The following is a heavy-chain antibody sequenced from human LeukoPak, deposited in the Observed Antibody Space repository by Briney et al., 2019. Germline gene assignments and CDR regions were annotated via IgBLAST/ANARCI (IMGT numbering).Heavy chain of an antibody. CDR1: GFTFRNYA. Sequence: GGSLRFSCAASGFTFRNYAMHWVRQAPGKGLEWVTTVSNDGRNIFYTDSVKGRFTITRDNSKDTLYLQMNSLRIEDTALYYCARHWGFDYWGQGALVTVSS. J-gene: IGHJ4*02. CDR2: VSNDGRNI. CDR3: ARHWGFDY. D-gene: IGHD7-27*01. V-gene: IGHV3-30*04.